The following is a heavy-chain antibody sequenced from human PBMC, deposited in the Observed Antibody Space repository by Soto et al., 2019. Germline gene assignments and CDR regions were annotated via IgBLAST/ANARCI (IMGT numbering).Heavy chain of an antibody. Sequence: QLQLQESGPGLVKPSETLSLTCTVSGGSISSSSYYWAWIRQPPGKGLEWIGSIFYSGDTYYNPSLKSRVTISVDTSKNHFSLKLSSVTAADTAMYYCARRYSMVKAIDYWGQGTLVTVSS. D-gene: IGHD5-18*01. CDR3: ARRYSMVKAIDY. V-gene: IGHV4-39*02. CDR2: IFYSGDT. J-gene: IGHJ4*02. CDR1: GGSISSSSYY.